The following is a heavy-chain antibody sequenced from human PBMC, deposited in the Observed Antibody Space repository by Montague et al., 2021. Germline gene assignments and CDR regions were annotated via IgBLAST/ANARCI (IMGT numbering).Heavy chain of an antibody. CDR1: AGTFSASY. J-gene: IGHJ4*02. CDR2: IHHSKIT. V-gene: IGHV4-34*01. Sequence: SETLSLTCAVSAGTFSASYLDLTRHPPRTWLDWIGEIHHSKITYYNPSLNSRLTVSLDTSKNLFSLKLNSVTAADTAVYFCARRSRLKSPVDYWGQGTLVTVAS. CDR3: ARRSRLKSPVDY.